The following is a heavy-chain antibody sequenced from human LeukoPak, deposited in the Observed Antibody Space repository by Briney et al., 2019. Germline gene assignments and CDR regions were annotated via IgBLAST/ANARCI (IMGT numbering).Heavy chain of an antibody. CDR2: INPSDGWT. D-gene: IGHD6-13*01. CDR1: GYSFTSYK. J-gene: IGHJ6*02. CDR3: ARDSSNWSTDV. V-gene: IGHV1-46*01. Sequence: ASVKVSCKASGYSFTSYKMHWVRQAPGQGLNWMGIINPSDGWTSYAQNFQGRVTMTRDTSTSTVYMELSSLRSDDTAVYYCARDSSNWSTDVWGQGTTVTVSS.